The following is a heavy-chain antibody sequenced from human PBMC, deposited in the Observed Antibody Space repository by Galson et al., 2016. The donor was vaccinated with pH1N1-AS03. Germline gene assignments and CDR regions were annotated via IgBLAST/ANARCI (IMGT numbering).Heavy chain of an antibody. Sequence: QSGAEVKKPGASVKVSCKASGYTFVNYGISWVRRAPGQGLEWMGWISGYDGHTGYAQKFQGRVTMTTDTSTNTAYMELRSLTSDDTAVYYCARDESGYMYWGQGTLVTVSS. J-gene: IGHJ4*02. CDR1: GYTFVNYG. V-gene: IGHV1-18*01. D-gene: IGHD3-3*01. CDR2: ISGYDGHT. CDR3: ARDESGYMY.